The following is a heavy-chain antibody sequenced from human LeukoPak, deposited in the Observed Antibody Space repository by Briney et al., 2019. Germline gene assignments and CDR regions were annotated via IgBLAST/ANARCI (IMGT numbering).Heavy chain of an antibody. J-gene: IGHJ5*02. CDR3: ARDSSWYRWFDP. CDR2: IYYSGST. D-gene: IGHD6-13*01. Sequence: SETLSLTCTVSVGSISSSSYYWGWIRQSPGSGLEWIGSIYYSGSTYYNPSLKSRVTISIDTSKNQFSLKLSSVTAADTAVYYCARDSSWYRWFDPWGQGTLVTVSS. CDR1: VGSISSSSYY. V-gene: IGHV4-39*07.